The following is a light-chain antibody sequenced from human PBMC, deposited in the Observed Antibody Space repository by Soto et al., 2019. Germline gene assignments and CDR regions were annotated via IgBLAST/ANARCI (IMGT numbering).Light chain of an antibody. CDR3: QQYNSCAYT. Sequence: EIVMTQSPSTLSVSLGDRATLTCRASQSVSSNLAWYQQKPGQAPRLLIYEASSRASGIPARFSGSGSGTEFTLTISSLQPEDFAVYYCQQYNSCAYTFGQGTKLEIK. CDR2: EAS. J-gene: IGKJ2*01. V-gene: IGKV3-15*01. CDR1: QSVSSN.